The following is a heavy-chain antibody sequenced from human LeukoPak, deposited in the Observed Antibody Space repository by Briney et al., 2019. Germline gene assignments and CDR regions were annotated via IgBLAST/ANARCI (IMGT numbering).Heavy chain of an antibody. V-gene: IGHV4-38-2*02. CDR1: GYSISSGYY. D-gene: IGHD3-3*01. Sequence: SETLSLTCTVSGYSISSGYYWGWSRQPPGKGLGWVGSIYHSGSTYYNPSLKSRVTISVDTSKNQFSLKLSSVTAADTAVYYCAREGGSYDFWSGSTFDYWGQGTLVTVSS. CDR2: IYHSGST. CDR3: AREGGSYDFWSGSTFDY. J-gene: IGHJ4*02.